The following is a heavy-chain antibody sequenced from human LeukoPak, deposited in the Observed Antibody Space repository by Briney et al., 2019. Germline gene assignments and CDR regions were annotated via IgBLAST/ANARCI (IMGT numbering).Heavy chain of an antibody. CDR1: GFIFSNYG. J-gene: IGHJ4*02. D-gene: IGHD1-26*01. CDR3: AKTPRSVGPPPGFDN. CDR2: ISGSDGVT. V-gene: IGHV3-23*01. Sequence: PGGSLRLSCAASGFIFSNYGMGWVRQAPGKGLEWISGISGSDGVTVYADSVKGRSSTSRDNSKNTLYLQMNSLRAEDTAVYYCAKTPRSVGPPPGFDNWGQGTLVTVSS.